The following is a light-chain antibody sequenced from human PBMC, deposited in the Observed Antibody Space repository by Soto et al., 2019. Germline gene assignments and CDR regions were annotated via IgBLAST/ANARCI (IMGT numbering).Light chain of an antibody. J-gene: IGLJ1*01. CDR2: TVT. CDR3: CSYAGSSSYV. V-gene: IGLV2-11*01. Sequence: QPVRTKPGSGYGAPGQSVPIFCTGTSSDIGGYNYVSWYQQHPGKAPKLMIYTVTKRPSGVPDRFSGSKSDNTAYLTISGLQADDEADYYCCSYAGSSSYVFGTGTKVTVL. CDR1: SSDIGGYNY.